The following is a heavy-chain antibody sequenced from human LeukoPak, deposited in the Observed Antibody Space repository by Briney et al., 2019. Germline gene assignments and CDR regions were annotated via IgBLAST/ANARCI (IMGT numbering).Heavy chain of an antibody. D-gene: IGHD2-2*01. CDR1: GGSISISSYY. V-gene: IGHV4-39*01. J-gene: IGHJ6*02. Sequence: SETLSLTCTVSGGSISISSYYWGWIRQPPGKGLEWIGSIYYSGSTYYNPSLKSRVTISVDTSKNQFSLKLSSVTAADTAVYYCARHCSSTSCRRVYYYYGMDVWGQGTTVTVSS. CDR2: IYYSGST. CDR3: ARHCSSTSCRRVYYYYGMDV.